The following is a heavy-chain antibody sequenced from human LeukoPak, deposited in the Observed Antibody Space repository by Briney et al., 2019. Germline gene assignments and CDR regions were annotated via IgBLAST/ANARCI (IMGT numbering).Heavy chain of an antibody. CDR2: IKQDGSEK. D-gene: IGHD3-22*01. Sequence: PGGSLRLSCAASGFTFSSYWMSWVRQAPGKGLEWVANIKQDGSEKYYVDSVKGRFTISRDNAKNSLYLQMNSLRAEDTAVYYCAKGSGGYYPDAFDIRGQGTMVTVSS. J-gene: IGHJ3*02. CDR1: GFTFSSYW. CDR3: AKGSGGYYPDAFDI. V-gene: IGHV3-7*01.